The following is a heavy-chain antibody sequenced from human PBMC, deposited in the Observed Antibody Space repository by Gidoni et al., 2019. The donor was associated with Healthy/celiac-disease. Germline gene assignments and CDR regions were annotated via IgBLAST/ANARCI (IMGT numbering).Heavy chain of an antibody. Sequence: EVRLLESGGGLEQPGGCRTPSGADAGCTYSIYAMRRVREAPGKGLEWVSAISGSGGSTYYADSVKGRFTISRDNSKTTLYLQMNSLRAEDTAVYYCAKEATVPTGTHFDYWGQGTLVTVSS. J-gene: IGHJ4*02. CDR1: GCTYSIYA. D-gene: IGHD4-17*01. CDR3: AKEATVPTGTHFDY. CDR2: ISGSGGST. V-gene: IGHV3-23*01.